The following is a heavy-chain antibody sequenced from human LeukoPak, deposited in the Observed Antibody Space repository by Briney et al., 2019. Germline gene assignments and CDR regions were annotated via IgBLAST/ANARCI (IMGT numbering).Heavy chain of an antibody. Sequence: HPGGSLRLSCAASGFTFSSYEINWVRQAPGKGLEWVSYISSSGSTGYYADSVKGRFTISRDNAKNSLYLQINSLRAEDTAVYYCARASITMARGELVFYFDYWGQGTLVTVSS. CDR3: ARASITMARGELVFYFDY. CDR1: GFTFSSYE. V-gene: IGHV3-48*03. J-gene: IGHJ4*02. D-gene: IGHD3-10*01. CDR2: ISSSGSTG.